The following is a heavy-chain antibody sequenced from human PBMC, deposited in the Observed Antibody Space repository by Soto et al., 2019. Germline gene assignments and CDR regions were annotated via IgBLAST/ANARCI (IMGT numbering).Heavy chain of an antibody. D-gene: IGHD3-10*01. J-gene: IGHJ4*02. CDR1: GFTFSVSS. CDR3: AIEGVGFGY. V-gene: IGHV3-73*01. CDR2: IRSKANNYAT. Sequence: EVQLVESGGGLLQPGGSVRLSCAASGFTFSVSSMHWVRLASGKGLEWLGRIRSKANNYATSYSESVKGRFNISRDDSQDTMFLQMNSLRTEDTAMYYCAIEGVGFGYWGQGTLVTVSS.